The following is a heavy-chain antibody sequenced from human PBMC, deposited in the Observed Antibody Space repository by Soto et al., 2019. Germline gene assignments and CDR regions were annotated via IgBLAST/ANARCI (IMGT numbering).Heavy chain of an antibody. J-gene: IGHJ4*02. D-gene: IGHD6-13*01. CDR2: INAGNGNT. CDR3: ARARSGIIAAAGVT. Sequence: QVQLVQSGAEVKKPGASVKVSCKASGYTFTSYAMHWVRQAPGQRLEWMGWINAGNGNTKYSQKFQGRVTITRDTAASTAYLELSSRRSEDTAVYYCARARSGIIAAAGVTWGQGTLVTVSS. V-gene: IGHV1-3*01. CDR1: GYTFTSYA.